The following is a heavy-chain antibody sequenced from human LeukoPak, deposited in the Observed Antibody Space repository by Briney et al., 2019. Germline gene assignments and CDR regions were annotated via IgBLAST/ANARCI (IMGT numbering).Heavy chain of an antibody. CDR3: ARGRYSGSYLLDY. CDR2: ISSSSTYR. Sequence: KPGGSLRLSCAASGFTFDDYGMSWVRQAPGKGLEWVSSISSSSTYRYYAASVKGRFTISRDNAKNSLYLQMNSLRAEDTALYYCARGRYSGSYLLDYWGQGTLVTVSS. CDR1: GFTFDDYG. V-gene: IGHV3-21*01. D-gene: IGHD1-26*01. J-gene: IGHJ4*02.